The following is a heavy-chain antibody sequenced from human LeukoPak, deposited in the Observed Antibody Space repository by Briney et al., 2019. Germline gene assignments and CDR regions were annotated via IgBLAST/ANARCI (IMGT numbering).Heavy chain of an antibody. J-gene: IGHJ1*01. CDR1: GFTFSSYS. Sequence: KAGGSLRLSCAASGFTFSSYSMNWVRQAPGKGLEWVSSISSSSSYIYYADSVKGRFTISRDNAKNSLYLQMNSLRAEDTAVYYCARGGYCSGGSCYWTAEYFQHWGQGTLVTVSS. CDR2: ISSSSSYI. CDR3: ARGGYCSGGSCYWTAEYFQH. D-gene: IGHD2-15*01. V-gene: IGHV3-21*01.